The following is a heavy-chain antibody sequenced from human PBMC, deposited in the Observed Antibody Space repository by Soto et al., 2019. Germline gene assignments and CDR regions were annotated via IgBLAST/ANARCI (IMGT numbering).Heavy chain of an antibody. J-gene: IGHJ3*02. CDR1: GFTFSDHF. CDR3: ARLLAYCGGDCHSFAFDI. Sequence: PGGSLRLSCAASGFTFSDHFMEWVRQAPGKGLEWVGRIRNKARSYTTDYAASVRGRFTISRDDSKNSLYLQMNSLKAEDTAVYYCARLLAYCGGDCHSFAFDIWGQGTLVPV. CDR2: IRNKARSYTT. V-gene: IGHV3-72*01. D-gene: IGHD2-21*02.